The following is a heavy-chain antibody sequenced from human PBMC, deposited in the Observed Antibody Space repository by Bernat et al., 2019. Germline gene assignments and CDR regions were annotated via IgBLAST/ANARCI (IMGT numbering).Heavy chain of an antibody. Sequence: QVQLVQSGAEVKKPGASVKVSCKASGYTFTSYGISWVRQAPGQGLEWMGWISAYNGNTNYAQKLQGRVTMTTDQSTSTAYMELRSLRSDDTAVYYCAREGIAAAGTPSDYYYYYGMDVWGQGTTVTVSS. CDR3: AREGIAAAGTPSDYYYYYGMDV. D-gene: IGHD6-13*01. CDR2: ISAYNGNT. V-gene: IGHV1-18*04. CDR1: GYTFTSYG. J-gene: IGHJ6*02.